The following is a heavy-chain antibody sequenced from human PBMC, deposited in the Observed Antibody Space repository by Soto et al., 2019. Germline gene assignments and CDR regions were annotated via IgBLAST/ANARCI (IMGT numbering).Heavy chain of an antibody. CDR3: AKDPKQQLVLDYFDY. V-gene: IGHV3-23*01. J-gene: IGHJ4*02. CDR2: ISGSGGST. Sequence: LRLSCAASGFTFSSYAMSWVRQAPGKGLEWVSAISGSGGSTYYADSVKGRFTISRDNSKNTLYLQMNSLRAEDTAVYYCAKDPKQQLVLDYFDYWGQGTLVTVSS. D-gene: IGHD6-13*01. CDR1: GFTFSSYA.